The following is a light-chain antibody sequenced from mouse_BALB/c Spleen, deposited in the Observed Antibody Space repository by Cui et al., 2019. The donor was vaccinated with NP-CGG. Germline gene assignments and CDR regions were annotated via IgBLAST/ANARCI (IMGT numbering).Light chain of an antibody. CDR3: ALWYSNHWV. CDR2: GTR. CDR1: TGAVTTSNY. Sequence: AVVTQQSALATSPGETVTLTCRSSTGAVTTSNYANWVQEKPDHVFTGLIGGTRNRAPGVPARFSGSLIGDKAALTITGAQTEDEAIYFCALWYSNHWVFGGGTKLTVL. J-gene: IGLJ1*01. V-gene: IGLV1*01.